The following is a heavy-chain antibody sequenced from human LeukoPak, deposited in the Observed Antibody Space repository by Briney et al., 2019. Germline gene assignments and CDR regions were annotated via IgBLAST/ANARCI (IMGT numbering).Heavy chain of an antibody. CDR2: IYYSGST. V-gene: IGHV4-59*01. CDR1: GGSISSYY. Sequence: KPSETLSLTFTVSGGSISSYYWSWIRQPPGKGLEWIGYIYYSGSTNYNPSLKSRVTISVDTSKNQFSLKLSSVTAADTAVYYCARVNLGIDYWGQGTLVTVSS. CDR3: ARVNLGIDY. J-gene: IGHJ4*02.